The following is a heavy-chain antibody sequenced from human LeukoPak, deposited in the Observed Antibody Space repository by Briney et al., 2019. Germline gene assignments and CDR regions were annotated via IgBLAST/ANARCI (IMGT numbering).Heavy chain of an antibody. V-gene: IGHV1-18*04. CDR1: GYTFTGYY. D-gene: IGHD5-12*01. Sequence: VASVKVSCKASGYTFTGYYMHWVRQAPGQGLEWMGWISAYNGNTNYAQKLQGRVTMTTDTSTSTAHMELRSLRSDDTAVYYCARENSGGYTDYWGQGTLVSVSS. J-gene: IGHJ4*02. CDR2: ISAYNGNT. CDR3: ARENSGGYTDY.